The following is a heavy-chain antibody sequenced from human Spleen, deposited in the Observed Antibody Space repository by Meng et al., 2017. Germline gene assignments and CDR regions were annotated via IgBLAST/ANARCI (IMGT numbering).Heavy chain of an antibody. J-gene: IGHJ4*02. D-gene: IGHD3-16*01. CDR3: ARNPIYDSTTYYFDF. Sequence: SETLSLTCTVSGGSVSSGSYYWSWIRQPPGKGLEWIGYIYYSGSTSYNASLKSRVTISLDTSKNQFSLKVSSVTAADTAVYYCARNPIYDSTTYYFDFWGQGALVTVSS. CDR2: IYYSGST. CDR1: GGSVSSGSYY. V-gene: IGHV4-61*01.